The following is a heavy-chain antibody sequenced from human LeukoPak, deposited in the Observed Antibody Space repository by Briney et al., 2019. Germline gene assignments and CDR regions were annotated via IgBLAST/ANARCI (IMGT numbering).Heavy chain of an antibody. CDR1: GFTFSDSV. J-gene: IGHJ4*02. CDR3: AADRGGCRSICLFDY. V-gene: IGHV1-58*01. CDR2: IVVGSGET. Sequence: EASVKVSCKASGFTFSDSVGQWVRQARGQRLEWIGWIVVGSGETSFAQKFQERVTITRDMSTSTADMELSGLRSEDTAVYYCAADRGGCRSICLFDYWGQGTLVTVSS. D-gene: IGHD2-2*01.